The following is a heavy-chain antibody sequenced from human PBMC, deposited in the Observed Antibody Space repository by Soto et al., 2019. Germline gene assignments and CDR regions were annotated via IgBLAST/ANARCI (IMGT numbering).Heavy chain of an antibody. D-gene: IGHD3-10*01. CDR1: GGSIRSTTW. Sequence: PSETLSLTCAVSGGSIRSTTWWSWVRQPPGKGLEWIGEIHHDGSTNYNPSLKSRVIISVDKSKNQFSLKVNSVTAADTAVYYCARDPGSGSYYGWFDPWGQGTLVTVSP. J-gene: IGHJ5*02. CDR3: ARDPGSGSYYGWFDP. CDR2: IHHDGST. V-gene: IGHV4-4*02.